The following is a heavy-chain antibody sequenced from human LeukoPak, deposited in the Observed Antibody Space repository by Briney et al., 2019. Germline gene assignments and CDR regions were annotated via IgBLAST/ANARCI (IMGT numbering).Heavy chain of an antibody. CDR3: VKDKPWFGETRGVYFDY. V-gene: IGHV3-64D*06. CDR2: ISSNGGST. J-gene: IGHJ4*02. Sequence: GGSLRLSCSASGFTFSSYAMHWVRQAPGKGLEYVSAISSNGGSTYYADSVKGGFTISRDNSKNTLYLQMSSLRAEDTAVYYCVKDKPWFGETRGVYFDYWGQGTLVTVSS. CDR1: GFTFSSYA. D-gene: IGHD3-10*01.